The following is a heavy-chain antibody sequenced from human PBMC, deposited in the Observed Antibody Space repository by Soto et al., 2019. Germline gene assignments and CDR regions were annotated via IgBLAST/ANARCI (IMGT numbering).Heavy chain of an antibody. D-gene: IGHD3-3*02. J-gene: IGHJ6*02. Sequence: ASVKVSCKASGYTFTGYYMHWVRQAPGQGLEWMGWINPNSGGTNYAQKFQGRVTMTRDTSISTAYMELSRLRSDDTAVYYCARAHFWSGYYYYYGMDVWGQGTTVTVSS. CDR1: GYTFTGYY. V-gene: IGHV1-2*02. CDR2: INPNSGGT. CDR3: ARAHFWSGYYYYYGMDV.